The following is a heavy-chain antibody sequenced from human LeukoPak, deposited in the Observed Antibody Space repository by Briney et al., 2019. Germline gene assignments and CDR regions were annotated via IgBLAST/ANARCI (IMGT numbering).Heavy chain of an antibody. D-gene: IGHD7-27*01. J-gene: IGHJ4*02. CDR1: GFTFSRNG. V-gene: IGHV3-23*01. Sequence: GGSLRLSCAASGFTFSRNGMTWVRQAPGKGLEWVSAISGTGGTTYYADSVKGRFTISRDNSKTTLYLQMNSLRAEDTAVYYCARDLNWETYWGQGTLVTVSS. CDR2: ISGTGGTT. CDR3: ARDLNWETY.